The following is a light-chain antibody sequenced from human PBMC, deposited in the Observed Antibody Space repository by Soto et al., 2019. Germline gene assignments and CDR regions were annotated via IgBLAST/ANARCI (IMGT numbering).Light chain of an antibody. J-gene: IGKJ5*01. CDR1: QSVSSY. CDR3: QQRSNWTPIT. CDR2: DAS. Sequence: EIVLTQSPATLSLSPGERATLSCRASQSVSSYLAWYQQKPGQAPRLLIYDASNRATGIPARFSGSGSGTDFTLTISSLEPADFAVYYCQQRSNWTPITFGQGTRLEIK. V-gene: IGKV3-11*01.